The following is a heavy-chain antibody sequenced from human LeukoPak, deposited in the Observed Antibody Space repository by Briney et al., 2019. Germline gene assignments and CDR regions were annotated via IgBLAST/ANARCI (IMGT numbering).Heavy chain of an antibody. D-gene: IGHD1-1*01. CDR2: IRSKAYGRTT. J-gene: IGHJ4*02. CDR1: GFTFGDYA. V-gene: IGHV3-49*04. Sequence: GGSLRLSCSASGFTFGDYAMSWVRQAPGKGLEWVGFIRSKAYGRTTEYAASVEGRFSISRDDSKSIAYLQMNSPKTEDTAVYYCSRDLNWSFDYWGQGILVTVSS. CDR3: SRDLNWSFDY.